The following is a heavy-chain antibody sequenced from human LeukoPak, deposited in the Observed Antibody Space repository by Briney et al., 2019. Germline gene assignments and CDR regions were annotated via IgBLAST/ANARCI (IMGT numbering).Heavy chain of an antibody. CDR2: IYHSGST. V-gene: IGHV4-34*01. J-gene: IGHJ6*02. D-gene: IGHD2-15*01. CDR1: GGSFSGYY. Sequence: KPSQTLSPTCAVYGGSFSGYYWSWIRQPPGKGLEWIGEIYHSGSTNYNPSLKSRVTILVDKSKNQFSLKLSSVTAADTAVYYCARQYQLYCSGGSCYYGMDVWGQGTTVTVSS. CDR3: ARQYQLYCSGGSCYYGMDV.